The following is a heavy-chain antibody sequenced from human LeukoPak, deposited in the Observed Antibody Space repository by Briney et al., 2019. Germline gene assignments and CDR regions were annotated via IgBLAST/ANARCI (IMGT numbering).Heavy chain of an antibody. CDR2: IYTSGST. Sequence: SETLSLTRTVSGGSMRSSYWSASRQPAGKGLEWIGRIYTSGSTNYNPSLKSRVTMSVDTSQNQFSLKLSSVTAADTAVYYCSLEPRMYYYGPGRHFDYCGQGTLDTVSS. J-gene: IGHJ4*02. V-gene: IGHV4-4*07. CDR1: GGSMRSSY. CDR3: SLEPRMYYYGPGRHFDY. D-gene: IGHD3-10*01.